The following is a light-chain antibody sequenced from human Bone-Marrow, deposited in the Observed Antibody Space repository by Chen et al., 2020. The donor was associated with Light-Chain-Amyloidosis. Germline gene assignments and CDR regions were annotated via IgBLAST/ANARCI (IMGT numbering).Light chain of an antibody. Sequence: YVLIQPSSLSVAPGQTATIACGGNNIGATSVHWYQQTPGQAPLLVAYDDSDRHSGIPERLSGSNAGNTATLTISRVEAGDEADYYCQVWDRSSDRPVFGGGTKLTVL. V-gene: IGLV3-21*02. J-gene: IGLJ3*02. CDR2: DDS. CDR3: QVWDRSSDRPV. CDR1: NIGATS.